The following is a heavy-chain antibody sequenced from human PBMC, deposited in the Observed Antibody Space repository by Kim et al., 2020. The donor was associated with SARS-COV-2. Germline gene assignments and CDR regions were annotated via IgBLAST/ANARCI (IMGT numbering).Heavy chain of an antibody. Sequence: GGSLRLSCAASGFTFSSYSMNWVRQAPGKGLEWVSSISSSSSYIYYADSVKGRFTISRDNAKNSLYLQMNSLRAEDTAVYYCAREVGESPAWGFLEWLSTGGWGQGTLVTVSS. CDR1: GFTFSSYS. D-gene: IGHD3-3*01. J-gene: IGHJ4*02. CDR2: ISSSSSYI. V-gene: IGHV3-21*01. CDR3: AREVGESPAWGFLEWLSTGG.